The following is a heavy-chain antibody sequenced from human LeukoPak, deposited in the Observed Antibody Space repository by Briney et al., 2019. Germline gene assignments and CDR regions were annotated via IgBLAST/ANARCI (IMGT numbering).Heavy chain of an antibody. CDR2: ISWNSGNI. D-gene: IGHD3-10*01. Sequence: PGGSLRLSCAASGFTFDDYAMHWVRQAPGKGLEWVSGISWNSGNIGYADSVKGRFTISRDNAKNSLYLQMNSLRAEDTALYYCAKDKILRGNYYYHYMDVWGKGTTVTISS. CDR1: GFTFDDYA. CDR3: AKDKILRGNYYYHYMDV. V-gene: IGHV3-9*01. J-gene: IGHJ6*03.